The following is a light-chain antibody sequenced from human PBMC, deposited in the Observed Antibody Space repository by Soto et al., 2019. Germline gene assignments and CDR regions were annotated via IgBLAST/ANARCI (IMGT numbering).Light chain of an antibody. J-gene: IGLJ3*02. CDR2: DTR. V-gene: IGLV7-46*01. CDR3: LLSYSGAWV. CDR1: TGAVTSGHY. Sequence: QAVVTQEPSLTVSPGGTVTLTCGSSTGAVTSGHYPYWFQQKPGQAPRTLIYDTRNKHSWTPARFSGSLLGGKAALTLSGAQPEDEGDYYCLLSYSGAWVFGGGTKLTV.